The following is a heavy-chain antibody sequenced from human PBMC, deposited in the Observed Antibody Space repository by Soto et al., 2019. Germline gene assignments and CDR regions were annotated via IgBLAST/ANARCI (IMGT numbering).Heavy chain of an antibody. D-gene: IGHD3-10*01. V-gene: IGHV3-23*01. CDR1: GFTFSNYA. CDR2: ISSSGNGT. Sequence: GGSLRLSCAASGFTFSNYAMSWVRQAPGKGPEWVSFISSSGNGTYYADSVKGRFTISRDNSKNTLYVQMNNLRVEDTAIYYCAKIFFGSGSPQGAFDVWGQGTMVTVSS. J-gene: IGHJ3*01. CDR3: AKIFFGSGSPQGAFDV.